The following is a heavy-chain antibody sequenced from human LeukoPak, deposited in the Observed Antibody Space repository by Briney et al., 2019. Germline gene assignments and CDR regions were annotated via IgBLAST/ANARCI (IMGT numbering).Heavy chain of an antibody. CDR3: ARGPDIVVVPAAILWFDP. V-gene: IGHV1-69*01. Sequence: SVKVSCKASGGTFSSYAISWVRQAPGQGLEWMGGIIPIFGTANYAQKFQGRVTITADESTSTAYMELSSLRSEDTAVYYCARGPDIVVVPAAILWFDPWGQGTLVTVSS. CDR1: GGTFSSYA. D-gene: IGHD2-2*02. CDR2: IIPIFGTA. J-gene: IGHJ5*02.